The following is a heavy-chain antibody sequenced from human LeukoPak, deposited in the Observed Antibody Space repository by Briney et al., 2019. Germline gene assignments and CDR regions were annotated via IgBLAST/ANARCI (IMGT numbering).Heavy chain of an antibody. CDR3: AKDYYYDSSGYSVYFDY. D-gene: IGHD3-22*01. Sequence: TGGSLRFSCAASGFTFSSYAMSWVRQAPGKGLEWVSAISGSGGSTYYADSVKGRFTISRDNSKNTLYLQMNSLRAEDTAVYYCAKDYYYDSSGYSVYFDYWGQGTLVTVSS. J-gene: IGHJ4*02. V-gene: IGHV3-23*01. CDR2: ISGSGGST. CDR1: GFTFSSYA.